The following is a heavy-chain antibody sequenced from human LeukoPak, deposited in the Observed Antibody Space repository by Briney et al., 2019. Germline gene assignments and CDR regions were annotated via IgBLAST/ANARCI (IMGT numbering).Heavy chain of an antibody. Sequence: SETLSLTRAVYGGSFSGYYWSWIRQPPGKGLEWIGEINHSGSTNYNPSLKSRVTISVDTSKNQFSLKLSSVTAADTAVYYCARGIVVVPAAMSYYYYGMDVWGQGTTVTVSS. CDR1: GGSFSGYY. V-gene: IGHV4-34*01. CDR3: ARGIVVVPAAMSYYYYGMDV. J-gene: IGHJ6*02. D-gene: IGHD2-2*01. CDR2: INHSGST.